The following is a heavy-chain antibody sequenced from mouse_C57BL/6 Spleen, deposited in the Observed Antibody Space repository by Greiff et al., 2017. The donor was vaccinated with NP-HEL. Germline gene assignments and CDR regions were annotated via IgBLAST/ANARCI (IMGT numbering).Heavy chain of an antibody. CDR3: TTGYDYLYYIDY. CDR1: GFNIKDYY. Sequence: EVQLQQSGAELVRPGASVKLSCTASGFNIKDYYMHWVQQRPEQGLEWIGRIDTEDGDTEYAPKFQGKATMTADKSSNTAYLQLSSLTSEDSAVYYCTTGYDYLYYIDYWGQGTTLTVSS. CDR2: IDTEDGDT. D-gene: IGHD2-4*01. J-gene: IGHJ2*01. V-gene: IGHV14-1*01.